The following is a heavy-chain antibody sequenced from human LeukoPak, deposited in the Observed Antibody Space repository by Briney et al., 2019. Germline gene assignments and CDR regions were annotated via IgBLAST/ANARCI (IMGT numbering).Heavy chain of an antibody. CDR1: EGTFSSYA. D-gene: IGHD2-2*02. Sequence: SVKVSCKASEGTFSSYAISWVRQAPGQGLEWMGGIIPIFGTANYAQKFQGRVTITADESTSTAYMELSSLRSEDTAVYYCASTGYCSSTSCYTQYYYYYMDVWGKGTTVTVSS. J-gene: IGHJ6*03. V-gene: IGHV1-69*13. CDR3: ASTGYCSSTSCYTQYYYYYMDV. CDR2: IIPIFGTA.